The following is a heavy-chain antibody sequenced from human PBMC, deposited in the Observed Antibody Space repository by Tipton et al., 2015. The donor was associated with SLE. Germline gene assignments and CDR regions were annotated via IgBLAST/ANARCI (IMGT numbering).Heavy chain of an antibody. CDR2: IYYSGST. CDR1: GGSISSGGYY. D-gene: IGHD3-16*01. V-gene: IGHV4-31*03. J-gene: IGHJ4*02. Sequence: TLSLTCTVSGGSISSGGYYWSWIRQPPGKGLEWVGYIYYSGSTYYNPSLKSRVTISVDTSKHQFSLKLSSVTAADTAVYFCAGLHLGESTLDYWGQGTLVTVSS. CDR3: AGLHLGESTLDY.